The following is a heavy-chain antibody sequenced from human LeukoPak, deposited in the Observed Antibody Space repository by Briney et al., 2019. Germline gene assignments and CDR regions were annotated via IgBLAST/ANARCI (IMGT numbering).Heavy chain of an antibody. V-gene: IGHV3-23*01. J-gene: IGHJ4*02. CDR3: AKHSTVTNFDY. CDR2: ISGSGGST. CDR1: GFTFSSYS. Sequence: GGSLRLSCAASGFTFSSYSMNWARQAPGKGLEWVSAISGSGGSTYYADSVKGRFTISRDNSKNTLYLQMNSLRAEDTAVYYCAKHSTVTNFDYWGQGTLVTVSS. D-gene: IGHD4-17*01.